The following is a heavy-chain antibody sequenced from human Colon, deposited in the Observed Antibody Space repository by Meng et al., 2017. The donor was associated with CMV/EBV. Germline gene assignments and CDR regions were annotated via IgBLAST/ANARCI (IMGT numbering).Heavy chain of an antibody. CDR1: GGSIRSYY. CDR3: ARWGEYCDSPSCFSGTFDI. V-gene: IGHV4-59*01. D-gene: IGHD2-2*01. CDR2: IFDSGST. Sequence: SETLSLTCTVSGGSIRSYYWSWIRQPPGKGLEWIGYIFDSGSTTYNPFLKSRVTISVDTSKNQFSLKLSSVTAADTAVYYCARWGEYCDSPSCFSGTFDIWGQGTTVTVSS. J-gene: IGHJ3*02.